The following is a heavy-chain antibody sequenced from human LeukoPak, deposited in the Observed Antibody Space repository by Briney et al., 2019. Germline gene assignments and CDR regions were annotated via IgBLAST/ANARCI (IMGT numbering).Heavy chain of an antibody. CDR3: ARGPRNLYSSGWSTQQKRYNWFDP. J-gene: IGHJ5*02. V-gene: IGHV1-8*03. CDR2: MNPNSGNT. D-gene: IGHD6-19*01. CDR1: GYTFTSYD. Sequence: GASVKVSCKASGYTFTSYDINWVRQATGQGLEWMGWMNPNSGNTGYAQKFQGRVTITRNTSISTAYMELSSLRSEDTAVYYCARGPRNLYSSGWSTQQKRYNWFDPWGQGTLVTVSS.